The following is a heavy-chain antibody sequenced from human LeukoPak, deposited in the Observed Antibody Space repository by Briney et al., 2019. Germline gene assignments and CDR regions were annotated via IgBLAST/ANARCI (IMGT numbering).Heavy chain of an antibody. J-gene: IGHJ4*02. CDR2: IYSGGST. V-gene: IGHV3-66*01. CDR1: GFTVSSNY. Sequence: PGGSLRLSCAASGFTVSSNYMSWVRQAPGKGLEWVSVIYSGGSTYYADSVKGRFTISRDNSKNTLYLQMNSLRAEDTAVYYCARDRRYYYDSSGYYSHWGQGTLVTVSS. D-gene: IGHD3-22*01. CDR3: ARDRRYYYDSSGYYSH.